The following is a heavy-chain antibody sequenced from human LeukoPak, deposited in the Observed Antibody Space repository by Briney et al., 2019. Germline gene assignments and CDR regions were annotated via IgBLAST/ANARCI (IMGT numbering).Heavy chain of an antibody. Sequence: GGSLRLSCAASGFTFSSYSMNWVRQAPGKGLEWVSSIRSSSSYIYYADSVKGRFTISRDNAKNSLYLQMNSLRAEDTAVYYCARGRRIAAAGLYYFDYWGQGTLVTVSS. CDR1: GFTFSSYS. V-gene: IGHV3-21*01. J-gene: IGHJ4*02. CDR2: IRSSSSYI. D-gene: IGHD6-13*01. CDR3: ARGRRIAAAGLYYFDY.